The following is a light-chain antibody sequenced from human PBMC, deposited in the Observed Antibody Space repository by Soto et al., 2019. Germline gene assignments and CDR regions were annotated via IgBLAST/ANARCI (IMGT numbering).Light chain of an antibody. J-gene: IGKJ1*01. CDR2: AAS. CDR1: QSISSY. Sequence: IKISQSPSSLSASVGDRVTITCRASQSISSYLNWYQQKPGKAPKLLIYAASSLQSGVPSRFSGSGSGTDFTLTISSLQPEDFATYYCQQSYSTLTWTFGQGTKVDIK. CDR3: QQSYSTLTWT. V-gene: IGKV1-39*01.